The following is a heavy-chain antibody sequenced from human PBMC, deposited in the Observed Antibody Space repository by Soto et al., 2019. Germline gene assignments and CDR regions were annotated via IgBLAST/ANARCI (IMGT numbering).Heavy chain of an antibody. V-gene: IGHV3-33*01. Sequence: PGGSLRLSCAASGFTFSSYGMHWVRQAPGKGLEWVAVIWYDGSNKYYADSVKGRFTISRDNSKNTLYLQMNSLRAEDTAVYYCARDPITMIVVAPLMGAFDIWGQGTMVTVSS. D-gene: IGHD3-22*01. CDR3: ARDPITMIVVAPLMGAFDI. CDR1: GFTFSSYG. J-gene: IGHJ3*02. CDR2: IWYDGSNK.